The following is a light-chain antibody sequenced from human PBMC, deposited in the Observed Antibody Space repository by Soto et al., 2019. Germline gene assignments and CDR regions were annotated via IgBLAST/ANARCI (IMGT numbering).Light chain of an antibody. CDR1: QSVLYSSNNKNY. V-gene: IGKV4-1*01. CDR2: WAS. Sequence: DIVMTQSPDSLAVSLSERATINCKSSQSVLYSSNNKNYLAWYQQKPGQPPKLLIYWASTRESGVPDRFSGSRSGTDFTLTISSLQAEDVAVYYCQQYYSTPYTFGQGTKLEIK. J-gene: IGKJ2*01. CDR3: QQYYSTPYT.